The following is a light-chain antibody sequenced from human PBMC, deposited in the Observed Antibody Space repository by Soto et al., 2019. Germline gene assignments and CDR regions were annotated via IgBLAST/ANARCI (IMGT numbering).Light chain of an antibody. CDR3: RSYTSSSTYV. V-gene: IGLV2-14*01. CDR2: DVS. Sequence: QSALTQPASVSGSPGQTITISCTGTSSDVGGYNYVSWYQQHPGKAPKLMIYDVSNRPSGVSNRFSGSKSGNTASLTISGLQAEDEAAYYCRSYTSSSTYVFGTGTKLTVL. CDR1: SSDVGGYNY. J-gene: IGLJ1*01.